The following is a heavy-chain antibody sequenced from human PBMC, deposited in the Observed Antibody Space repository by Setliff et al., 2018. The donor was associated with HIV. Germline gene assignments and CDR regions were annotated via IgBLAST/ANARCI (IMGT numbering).Heavy chain of an antibody. CDR3: ATESCYDLFIGAFDI. V-gene: IGHV4-34*01. CDR2: INQSGGI. D-gene: IGHD5-12*01. Sequence: SETLSLTCAVSGGSFSGYYWSWIRQPPGKGLEWIGEINQSGGINYNPSLKSRVTISIDTFKNQFYIKLYSVTAADTAVYYCATESCYDLFIGAFDIWGQGTMVTVSS. J-gene: IGHJ3*02. CDR1: GGSFSGYY.